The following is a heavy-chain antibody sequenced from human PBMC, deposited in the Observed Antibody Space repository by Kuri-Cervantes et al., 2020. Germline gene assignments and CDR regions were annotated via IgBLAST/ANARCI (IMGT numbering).Heavy chain of an antibody. J-gene: IGHJ5*02. Sequence: ASVKVSCKASGYTFTGYYMHWVRQAPGQGLEWMGWINPNSGGTNYAQKFQGWVTMTTDTSTSTAYMELRSLRSDDTAVYYCARHHWGSPLYNWFDPWGQGTLVTVSS. CDR3: ARHHWGSPLYNWFDP. V-gene: IGHV1-2*04. CDR1: GYTFTGYY. D-gene: IGHD7-27*01. CDR2: INPNSGGT.